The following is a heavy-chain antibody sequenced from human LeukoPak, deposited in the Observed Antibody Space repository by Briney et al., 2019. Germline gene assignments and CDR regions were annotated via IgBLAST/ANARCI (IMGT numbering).Heavy chain of an antibody. CDR2: IYTSGST. CDR1: GGSISSYY. J-gene: IGHJ6*03. D-gene: IGHD2-15*01. V-gene: IGHV4-4*07. Sequence: SETLSLTCTVSGGSISSYYWSWIRQPAGKGLEWIGRIYTSGSTNYNPSLKSRVTISVDTSKNQFSLKLSSVTAADTAVYYCARTTEGYCRGRSCYSYYYYMDVWGKGTTVTVSS. CDR3: ARTTEGYCRGRSCYSYYYYMDV.